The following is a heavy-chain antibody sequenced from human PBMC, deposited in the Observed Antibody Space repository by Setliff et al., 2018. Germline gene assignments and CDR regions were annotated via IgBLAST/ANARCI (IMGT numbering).Heavy chain of an antibody. J-gene: IGHJ4*02. CDR2: IYYSGST. D-gene: IGHD2-15*01. Sequence: SETLSLTCTVSGGSISSSSYYWGWIRQPPGKGLERIGSIYYSGSTYYNPSLKSRVTISVDTSKNQFSLKLSSVTAADTAVYYCARILGYCSGGSCYVPYWGQGTLVTVSS. CDR3: ARILGYCSGGSCYVPY. V-gene: IGHV4-39*07. CDR1: GGSISSSSYY.